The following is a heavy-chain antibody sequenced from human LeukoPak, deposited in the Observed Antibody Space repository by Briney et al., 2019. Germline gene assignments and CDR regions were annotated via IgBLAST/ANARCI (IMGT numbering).Heavy chain of an antibody. D-gene: IGHD5-12*01. Sequence: GGSLRLSCAASGFTFSSYAMSWVRQAPGKGLEWVSTISGSGGSTYYADFVKDRSTISRDNSKSTLYLQMNSLRAEDTAIYYCAKTSRANSAYDSPFDYWGQGTLVTVSS. CDR3: AKTSRANSAYDSPFDY. J-gene: IGHJ4*02. V-gene: IGHV3-23*01. CDR2: ISGSGGST. CDR1: GFTFSSYA.